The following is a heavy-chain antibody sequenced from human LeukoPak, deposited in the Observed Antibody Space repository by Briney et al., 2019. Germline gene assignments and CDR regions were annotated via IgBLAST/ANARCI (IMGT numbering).Heavy chain of an antibody. CDR3: ARDQSVRLLQTSSTYFKHVFAI. J-gene: IGHJ3*02. V-gene: IGHV1-18*01. D-gene: IGHD6-13*01. Sequence: ASVKVSCKTSGYTFTNYGISWVRHAPGLGLERMGWISAYNGNTNYAQKVQGRVTMTTDTSTSTAYMELRSLRFDDTAVYYCARDQSVRLLQTSSTYFKHVFAIWGQGSMVTVSS. CDR1: GYTFTNYG. CDR2: ISAYNGNT.